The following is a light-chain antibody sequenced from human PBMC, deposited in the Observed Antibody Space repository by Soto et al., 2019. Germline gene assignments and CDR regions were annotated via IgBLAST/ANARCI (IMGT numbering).Light chain of an antibody. CDR2: AAY. V-gene: IGKV1-12*02. Sequence: DIKMTQSPSSVSASVGDRVTITCRASQDIDSWLAWYQQKPGKAPKLLIYAAYSLQSGVPSRFSGSGSGTDFTFTISSVEPEDVATYYCQQGSSCPCSFGQGTKVEI. CDR3: QQGSSCPCS. CDR1: QDIDSW. J-gene: IGKJ1*01.